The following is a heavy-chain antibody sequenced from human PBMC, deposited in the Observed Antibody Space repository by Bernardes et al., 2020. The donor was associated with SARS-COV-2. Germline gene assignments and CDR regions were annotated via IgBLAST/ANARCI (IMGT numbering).Heavy chain of an antibody. J-gene: IGHJ4*02. CDR2: IYPGDSDT. Sequence: GEFLKTTGKGAGSSVTCYWIGWVRQIPGKGLEWMGIIYPGDSDTRYSPSFQGQVTISADKSISTAYLQWSSLKASDTAMYYCARLYYYDSSGYDYFDYWGQGTLVTVSS. CDR1: GSSVTCYW. CDR3: ARLYYYDSSGYDYFDY. D-gene: IGHD3-22*01. V-gene: IGHV5-51*01.